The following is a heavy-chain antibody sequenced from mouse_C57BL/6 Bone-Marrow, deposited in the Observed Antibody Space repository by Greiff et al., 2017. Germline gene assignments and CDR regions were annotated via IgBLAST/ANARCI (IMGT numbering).Heavy chain of an antibody. CDR2: IDPETGGT. CDR3: TVTTVVADY. Sequence: VKLMESGAELVRPGASVTLSCKASGYTFTDYEMHWVKQTPVHGLEWIGAIDPETGGTAYTQKFKGKAILTADKSSSTAYMELRSLTSEDSAVYYCTVTTVVADYWGQGTTLTVSS. V-gene: IGHV1-15*01. CDR1: GYTFTDYE. D-gene: IGHD1-1*01. J-gene: IGHJ2*01.